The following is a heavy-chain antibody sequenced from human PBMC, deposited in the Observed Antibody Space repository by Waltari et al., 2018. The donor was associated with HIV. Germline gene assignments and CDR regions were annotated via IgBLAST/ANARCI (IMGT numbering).Heavy chain of an antibody. J-gene: IGHJ4*02. CDR2: RNTNSGNA. CDR1: EYTFSNFD. D-gene: IGHD3-9*01. CDR3: VTGGRLGAEGVSHDY. Sequence: QVQLVQSGAEVKKPGASIKIYCKGSEYTFSNFDVNWVRQATGQGLGWMVWRNTNSGNAGSSPQFQGRVTMTRDTSIKTAYMELSGLRSEDTAVYYCVTGGRLGAEGVSHDYWGQGTLVTVSS. V-gene: IGHV1-8*01.